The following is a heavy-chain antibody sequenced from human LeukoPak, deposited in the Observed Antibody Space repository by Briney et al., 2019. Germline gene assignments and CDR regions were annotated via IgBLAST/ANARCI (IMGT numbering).Heavy chain of an antibody. CDR1: GFTFSSYW. CDR2: IKQDGSEK. CDR3: ARDLSSSLAAAGIDY. Sequence: GGSLRLSCAASGFTFSSYWMSWVRQAPGKGLEWVANIKQDGSEKYYVDSVKGRFTISRDNAKNSLYLQMNSLRAEDTAVYYCARDLSSSLAAAGIDYWGQGTLVTVSS. J-gene: IGHJ4*02. D-gene: IGHD6-13*01. V-gene: IGHV3-7*01.